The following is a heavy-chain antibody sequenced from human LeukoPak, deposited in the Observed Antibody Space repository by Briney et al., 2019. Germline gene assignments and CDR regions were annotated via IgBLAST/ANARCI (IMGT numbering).Heavy chain of an antibody. V-gene: IGHV3-23*01. CDR1: GFSFSTYP. J-gene: IGHJ3*02. CDR3: AKHDCSGGSCYSEGAFDI. Sequence: GRSLRLSCAASGFSFSTYPMSWVRQAPGKGLEWVSTISGRGSNTYYAESVKGRFTISRDNSNNILYLQMNSLRAEDTAVYYCAKHDCSGGSCYSEGAFDIWGQGTMVTVSS. CDR2: ISGRGSNT. D-gene: IGHD2-15*01.